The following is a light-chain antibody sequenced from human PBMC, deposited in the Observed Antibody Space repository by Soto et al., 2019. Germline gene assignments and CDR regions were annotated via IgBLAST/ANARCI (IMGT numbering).Light chain of an antibody. CDR2: DVS. CDR1: QSISTW. Sequence: DIQMTQSPSTLSASVGDRVTITFRASQSISTWLAWYQQKPGKAPKALIYDVSSLESGVPSRFSGSGSGTEFTLTISSLQPDDFATYYCQQYKSYWTFGQGTKVDI. V-gene: IGKV1-5*01. J-gene: IGKJ1*01. CDR3: QQYKSYWT.